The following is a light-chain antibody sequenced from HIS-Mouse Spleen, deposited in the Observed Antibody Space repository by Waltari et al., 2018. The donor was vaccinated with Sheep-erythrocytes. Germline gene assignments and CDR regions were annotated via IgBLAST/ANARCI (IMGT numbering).Light chain of an antibody. Sequence: EIVLTQSPATLSLSPGERATLPCRASQSVSSYLAWYQQNPGQAPRLLIYDASNRATGIPARFSGSGSGTDFTLTISSLEPEDFAVYYCQQRSNWLWTFGQGTKVEIK. J-gene: IGKJ1*01. CDR2: DAS. CDR3: QQRSNWLWT. CDR1: QSVSSY. V-gene: IGKV3-11*01.